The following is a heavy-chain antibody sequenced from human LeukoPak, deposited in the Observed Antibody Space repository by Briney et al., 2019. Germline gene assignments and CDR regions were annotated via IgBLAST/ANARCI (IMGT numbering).Heavy chain of an antibody. J-gene: IGHJ4*02. V-gene: IGHV3-7*01. CDR1: GFSFSDYW. CDR2: IKEDGSQK. CDR3: GRVGNWNDRGDY. Sequence: GGSLRLSCVVSGFSFSDYWLSWVRQAPGKGLEWVANIKEDGSQKSYVDSVKGRFTISRDNAKNSLSLQMNSLRAEDTAVYYCGRVGNWNDRGDYWGQGTLVTVSS. D-gene: IGHD1-1*01.